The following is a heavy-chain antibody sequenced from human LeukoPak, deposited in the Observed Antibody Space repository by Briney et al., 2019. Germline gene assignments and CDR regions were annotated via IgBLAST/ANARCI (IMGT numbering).Heavy chain of an antibody. D-gene: IGHD4-17*01. CDR2: IYRSGST. Sequence: PSETLSLTCSGSNYSISNSLYWGWLRQPPGKGPEWIGSIYRSGSTFYNPSLKGRVTISLDTSKNQFSLKLSSVTAADTAVYFCARGTYGYYMDVWGKGTTVTVSS. CDR1: NYSISNSLY. V-gene: IGHV4-38-2*02. J-gene: IGHJ6*03. CDR3: ARGTYGYYMDV.